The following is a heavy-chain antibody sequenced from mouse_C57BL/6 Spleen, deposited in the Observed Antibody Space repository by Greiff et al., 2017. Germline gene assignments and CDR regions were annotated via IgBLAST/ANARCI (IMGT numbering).Heavy chain of an antibody. J-gene: IGHJ2*01. CDR3: ARESYDYDAFDY. Sequence: VQLQQSGTELVKPGASVKLSCKASGYTFTSYWMHWVKQRPGQGLEWIGNINPSNGGTNYNAKFKSKATLTVDKSSSTSYMQPSSLTSEDSAVYYCARESYDYDAFDYWGQGTTLTVSS. D-gene: IGHD2-4*01. CDR2: INPSNGGT. V-gene: IGHV1-53*01. CDR1: GYTFTSYW.